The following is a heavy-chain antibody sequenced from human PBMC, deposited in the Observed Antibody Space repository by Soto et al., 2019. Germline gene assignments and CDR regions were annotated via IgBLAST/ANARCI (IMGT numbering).Heavy chain of an antibody. CDR2: IYYTGST. CDR1: GGSISSSGYY. D-gene: IGHD2-15*01. V-gene: IGHV4-39*01. CDR3: VRATYYCSAGNCYSDYYYYYYTDV. J-gene: IGHJ6*03. Sequence: SETLSLTCTVSGGSISSSGYYWGWIRQPPGKGLEWIGSIYYTGSTYYNPSLKSRVTISVDTSKNQFSLKLSSVTAADTAVHYCVRATYYCSAGNCYSDYYYYYYTDVWGKGTSVTVSS.